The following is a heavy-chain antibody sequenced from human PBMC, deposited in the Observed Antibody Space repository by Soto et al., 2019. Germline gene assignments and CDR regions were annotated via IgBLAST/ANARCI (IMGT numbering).Heavy chain of an antibody. J-gene: IGHJ4*02. Sequence: PGGSLRLSCAASGFTFSSYGMHWVRQAPGKGLEWVAVIWYDGSNKYYADSVKGRFTISRDNSKNTLYLQMNSLRAEDTAVYYCARDGDGYCSSTSCHPSDYWGQGTLVTVSS. CDR1: GFTFSSYG. V-gene: IGHV3-33*01. CDR2: IWYDGSNK. CDR3: ARDGDGYCSSTSCHPSDY. D-gene: IGHD2-2*01.